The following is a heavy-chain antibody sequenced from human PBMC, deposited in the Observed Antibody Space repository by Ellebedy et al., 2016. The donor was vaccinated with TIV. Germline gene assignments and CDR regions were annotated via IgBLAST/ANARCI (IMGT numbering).Heavy chain of an antibody. CDR2: ISAYNGNT. CDR1: GYTFTSYG. D-gene: IGHD3-22*01. CDR3: AREDYYDSSGYYPDY. J-gene: IGHJ4*02. Sequence: ASVKVSXKASGYTFTSYGISWVRQAPGQGLEWMGWISAYNGNTNYAQKLQGRVTMTTDTSTSTAYMELRSLRSDDTAVYYCAREDYYDSSGYYPDYWGQGTLVTVSS. V-gene: IGHV1-18*01.